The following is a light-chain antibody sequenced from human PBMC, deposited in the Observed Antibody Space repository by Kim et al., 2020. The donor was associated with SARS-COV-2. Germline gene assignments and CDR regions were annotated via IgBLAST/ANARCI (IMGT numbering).Light chain of an antibody. V-gene: IGKV1-39*01. CDR1: QNISRH. CDR2: AAS. J-gene: IGKJ1*01. CDR3: QQSYSIPWT. Sequence: AAVGERVTISCRASQNISRHLNWYQQKPGKAPKVLIYAASSLQSGVPSRFSGSRSGADFSLTISSLQLEDFATYYCQQSYSIPWTFGQGTKVDIK.